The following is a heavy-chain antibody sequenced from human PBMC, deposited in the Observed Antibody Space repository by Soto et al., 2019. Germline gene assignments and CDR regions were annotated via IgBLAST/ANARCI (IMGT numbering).Heavy chain of an antibody. CDR3: ARVPINSYAMDV. CDR2: MTRAGTYA. CDR1: GFTFSDYY. V-gene: IGHV3-11*05. J-gene: IGHJ6*02. Sequence: ESGGGLVKPGGSLRLSCVASGFTFSDYYMTWIRQAPGKGLEWISYMTRAGTYANYADSVRGRFTISRDYARNSLSLQMDGLTAEDTAMYYCARVPINSYAMDVWGQGTTVTVSS.